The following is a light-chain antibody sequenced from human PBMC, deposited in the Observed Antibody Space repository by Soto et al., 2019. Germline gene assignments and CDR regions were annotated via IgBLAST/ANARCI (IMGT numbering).Light chain of an antibody. CDR2: GAF. V-gene: IGKV3-20*01. CDR1: QSVSSNY. CDR3: QQYGSSPLFT. J-gene: IGKJ3*01. Sequence: EIVLTQSPGTLSLSPGERATLSCRASQSVSSNYLAWYQQKPGQAPRLLIYGAFSRATGIPYRFSGSGSGTHFTLTISRLEPEDFAVYYCQQYGSSPLFTFGPGTKVDIK.